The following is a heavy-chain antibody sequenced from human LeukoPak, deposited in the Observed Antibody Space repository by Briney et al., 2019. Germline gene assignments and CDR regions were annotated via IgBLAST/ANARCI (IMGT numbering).Heavy chain of an antibody. Sequence: PGGSLRLSCATSGFTFSSYSMNWVRQAPGKGLEWVSYISSSSSTIYYADSVKGRFTISRDNAKNSLYLQMNSLRAEDTAVYYCARSVSPFAFDIWGQGTMVTVSS. J-gene: IGHJ3*02. CDR2: ISSSSSTI. V-gene: IGHV3-48*01. CDR1: GFTFSSYS. CDR3: ARSVSPFAFDI.